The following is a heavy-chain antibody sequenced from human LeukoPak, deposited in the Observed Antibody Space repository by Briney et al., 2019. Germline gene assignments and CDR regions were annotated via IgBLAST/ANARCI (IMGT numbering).Heavy chain of an antibody. J-gene: IGHJ4*02. CDR1: GGSISSSSYY. V-gene: IGHV4-39*01. CDR3: ARHRPSSSSGVDY. D-gene: IGHD6-6*01. CDR2: IYYSGST. Sequence: SETLSLTCTASGGSISSSSYYWGWIRQPPGKGLEWIGSIYYSGSTYYNPSLKSRVTISVDTSKNQFSLKLSSVTAADTAVYYCARHRPSSSSGVDYWGQGTLVTVSS.